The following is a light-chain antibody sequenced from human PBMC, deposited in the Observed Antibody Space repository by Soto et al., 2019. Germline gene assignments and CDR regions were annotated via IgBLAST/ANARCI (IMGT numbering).Light chain of an antibody. J-gene: IGLJ1*01. CDR2: EVN. Sequence: QSALTQPPSVSGSPGQSVAISCTGTSSDVGSYNRVAWYQQPPGTAPKLMISEVNNRPSGVPDRFSGSKSGSTASLTISGLQAEDEADYYCSSYTSSNTYVFGTGTKVTVL. CDR1: SSDVGSYNR. V-gene: IGLV2-18*02. CDR3: SSYTSSNTYV.